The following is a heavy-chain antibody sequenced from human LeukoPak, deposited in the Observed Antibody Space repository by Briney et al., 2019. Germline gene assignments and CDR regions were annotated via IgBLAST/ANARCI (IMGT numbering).Heavy chain of an antibody. CDR1: GGSISSSSYY. J-gene: IGHJ3*02. D-gene: IGHD3-9*01. CDR3: ARHTQHDILTGNDAFDI. Sequence: NPSETLSLTCTVSGGSISSSSYYWGWIRQPPGKGLEWIGEINHSGSTNYNPSLKSRVTISVDTSKNQFSLKLSSVTAADTAVYYCARHTQHDILTGNDAFDIWGQGTMVTVSS. CDR2: INHSGST. V-gene: IGHV4-39*01.